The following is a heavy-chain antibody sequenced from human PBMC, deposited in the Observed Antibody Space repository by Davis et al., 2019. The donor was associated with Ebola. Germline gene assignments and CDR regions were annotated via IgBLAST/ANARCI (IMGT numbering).Heavy chain of an antibody. J-gene: IGHJ3*02. CDR1: GYPFTSSG. D-gene: IGHD1-26*01. V-gene: IGHV1-18*04. CDR3: ARTSIVGTTTTASDI. CDR2: ISAYNGNT. Sequence: ASVKVSCKASGYPFTSSGVTWVRQAPGQGLEWMGWISAYNGNTNYAQKLQGRVTMTTDTSTGTAYLDLRSLRSDDTAVYFCARTSIVGTTTTASDIWGQGTLVTVSS.